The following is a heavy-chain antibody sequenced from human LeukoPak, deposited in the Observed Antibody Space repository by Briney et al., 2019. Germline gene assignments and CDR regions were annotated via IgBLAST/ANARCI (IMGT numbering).Heavy chain of an antibody. J-gene: IGHJ3*02. D-gene: IGHD2-15*01. Sequence: SASLSPTCTVYGGSINNYCWSWVRQPAGGGLGWIGRIYTRVSTTYNTSFKGRVTMSVDTSKTQYSLKLSSVTAADTAVYYCARGRYCSADICAGGYAFDIWGQGTMVSVSS. V-gene: IGHV4-59*10. CDR2: IYTRVST. CDR3: ARGRYCSADICAGGYAFDI. CDR1: GGSINNYC.